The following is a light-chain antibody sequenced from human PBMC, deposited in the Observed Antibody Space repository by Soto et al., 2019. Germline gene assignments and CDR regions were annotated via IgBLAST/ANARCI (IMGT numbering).Light chain of an antibody. CDR1: QTISSW. J-gene: IGKJ1*01. Sequence: DIQMTQSPSTLSGSVGDRVTITCRASQTISSWLAWYLQKPGKAPKLLIYKASTLKSGVPSRFSGSGSGTEFPLTISSLQPYDFATYYCEEYNSYWTYGQGSKVDIK. V-gene: IGKV1-5*03. CDR3: EEYNSYWT. CDR2: KAS.